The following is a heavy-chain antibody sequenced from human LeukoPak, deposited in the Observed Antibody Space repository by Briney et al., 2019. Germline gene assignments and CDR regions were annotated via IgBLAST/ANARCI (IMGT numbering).Heavy chain of an antibody. Sequence: QTGGSLRLSCAASGFTFSSYAMSWVRQVPGKGLEWVSAISGSGGSTYYADSVKGRFTISRDNSKKTLYLQMNSLRAEDTAVYYCAKVQYYYESSGYNYRGQGTLVTVSS. V-gene: IGHV3-23*01. D-gene: IGHD3-22*01. CDR2: ISGSGGST. CDR3: AKVQYYYESSGYNY. J-gene: IGHJ4*02. CDR1: GFTFSSYA.